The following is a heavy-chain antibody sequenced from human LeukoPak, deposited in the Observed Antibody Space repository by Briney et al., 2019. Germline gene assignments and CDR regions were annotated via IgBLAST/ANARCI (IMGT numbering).Heavy chain of an antibody. CDR2: ISGSGGST. Sequence: GGSLRLSCAASGFPYSSYAMSWVRQAPGKGLEWVSAISGSGGSTYYADSVKGRFTISRDNSKNTLYLQMNSLRAEDRAVYYCAKAYDFWSGYPDYWGQGSLVTVS. D-gene: IGHD3-3*01. V-gene: IGHV3-23*01. CDR1: GFPYSSYA. CDR3: AKAYDFWSGYPDY. J-gene: IGHJ4*02.